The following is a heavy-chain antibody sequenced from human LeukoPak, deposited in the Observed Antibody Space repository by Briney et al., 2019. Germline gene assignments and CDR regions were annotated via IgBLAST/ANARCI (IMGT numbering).Heavy chain of an antibody. V-gene: IGHV3-21*01. CDR2: ITSSSTYT. CDR3: AELGITMIGGV. D-gene: IGHD3-10*02. J-gene: IGHJ6*04. Sequence: GGSLRLSCAASGFTFSTYNMNWVRQAPGKGLEWVSSITSSSTYTYYADSVKGRFTISRDNAKNSLYLQMNSLRAEDTAVYYCAELGITMIGGVWGKGTTVTISS. CDR1: GFTFSTYN.